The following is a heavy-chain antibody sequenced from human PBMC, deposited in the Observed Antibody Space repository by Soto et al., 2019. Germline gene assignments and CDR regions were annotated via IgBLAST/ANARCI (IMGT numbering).Heavy chain of an antibody. V-gene: IGHV3-15*01. J-gene: IGHJ4*02. CDR1: GFTFSNAW. D-gene: IGHD2-15*01. CDR2: IKSKTDGGTT. CDR3: TTDCSGGSCYPFDY. Sequence: GSLRLSCAASGFTFSNAWMSWVRQAPGKGLEWVGRIKSKTDGGTTDYAAPVKGRFTISRDDSKNTLYLQMKSLKTEDTAVYYCTTDCSGGSCYPFDYWGQGTLVTVSS.